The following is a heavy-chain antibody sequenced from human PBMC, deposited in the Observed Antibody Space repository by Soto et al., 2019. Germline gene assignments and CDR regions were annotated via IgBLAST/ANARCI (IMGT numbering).Heavy chain of an antibody. CDR3: ARQGRGQQLVRLDFDP. J-gene: IGHJ5*02. Sequence: ASETLSLTCTVSGGSISSSTYYWGWIRQPPGKGLEWIGSIYYSGSTNYNPSLRGRVTISVDTSTNQFSLKLSSVTAADTSVYYCARQGRGQQLVRLDFDPWGQGTLVTVSS. CDR1: GGSISSSTYY. CDR2: IYYSGST. V-gene: IGHV4-39*01. D-gene: IGHD6-13*01.